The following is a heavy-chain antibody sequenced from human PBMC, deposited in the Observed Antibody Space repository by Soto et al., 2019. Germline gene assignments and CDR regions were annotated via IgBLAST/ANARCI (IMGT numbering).Heavy chain of an antibody. Sequence: QVQLVQSGAEVKKPGASVMLSCKASGYTFTTYTMNWVRQAPGQRLEWMGWINPVNGNTKSSQKFQDRVIITRDTSASTAYMELRSLRSDDTAVYYCARGIATGQLDPWGQGPLVIVSS. CDR2: INPVNGNT. D-gene: IGHD6-13*01. CDR1: GYTFTTYT. J-gene: IGHJ5*02. CDR3: ARGIATGQLDP. V-gene: IGHV1-3*01.